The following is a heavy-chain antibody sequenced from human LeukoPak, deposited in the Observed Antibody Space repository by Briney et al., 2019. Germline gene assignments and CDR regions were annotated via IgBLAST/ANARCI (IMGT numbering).Heavy chain of an antibody. CDR2: IYPGDSDT. D-gene: IGHD6-19*01. Sequence: GESLKISCKGSGYSFNTYWIGWVRQMPGKGLEWMGIIYPGDSDTRYSPSFQGQVTISADKSISTAYLQWSSLKASDTAMYYCARRRRSSENWFDPWGQGTLVTVSS. CDR3: ARRRRSSENWFDP. CDR1: GYSFNTYW. J-gene: IGHJ5*02. V-gene: IGHV5-51*01.